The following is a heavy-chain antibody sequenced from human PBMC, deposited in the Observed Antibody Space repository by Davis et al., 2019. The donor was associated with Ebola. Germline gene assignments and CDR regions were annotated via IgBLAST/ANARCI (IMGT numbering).Heavy chain of an antibody. D-gene: IGHD2-2*01. J-gene: IGHJ6*02. CDR2: IKSKTDGGTT. CDR1: GFTFTNAW. CDR3: SSYQGGSNSYYYYGMDV. V-gene: IGHV3-15*01. Sequence: PGGSLRLSCAASGFTFTNAWMNWVRQAPGKGLEWVGRIKSKTDGGTTDNAAPVKGRFTISRDDSKNTLYLQMNSLKTEDTAVYYCSSYQGGSNSYYYYGMDVWGQGTTVTVSS.